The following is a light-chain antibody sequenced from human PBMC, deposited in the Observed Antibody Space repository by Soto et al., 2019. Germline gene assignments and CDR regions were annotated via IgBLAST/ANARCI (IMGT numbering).Light chain of an antibody. V-gene: IGKV1-5*03. CDR3: QQYNDYPWT. Sequence: DIQMTQSPSTLSASVGDRVTITCRASQSISTWLAWYQQKPGKAPKLLIYKSSSLESGVPSRFSGSGSGTGFTLTLSSLQPDDFATYYCQQYNDYPWTFGQGTKVEIK. CDR2: KSS. CDR1: QSISTW. J-gene: IGKJ1*01.